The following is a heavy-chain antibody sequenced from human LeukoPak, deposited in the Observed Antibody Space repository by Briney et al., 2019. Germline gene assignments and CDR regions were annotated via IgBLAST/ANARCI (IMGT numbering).Heavy chain of an antibody. CDR2: ISSSSSYI. D-gene: IGHD2-2*01. Sequence: GGSLRLSCAASGFTFSSYSMNWVRQAPGKALEWVSSISSSSSYIYYADSGKGRFIISRDNARNSVYLQMNGLRVEDTAVYYCARVSGTSITGAFDIWGQGTMVTVSS. CDR1: GFTFSSYS. CDR3: ARVSGTSITGAFDI. J-gene: IGHJ3*02. V-gene: IGHV3-21*01.